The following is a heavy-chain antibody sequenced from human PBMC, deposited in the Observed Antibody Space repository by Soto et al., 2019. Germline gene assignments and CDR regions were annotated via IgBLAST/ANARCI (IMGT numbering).Heavy chain of an antibody. CDR2: IGQSAIT. CDR3: ARVHRVETPRGGTLCFYSYGMDA. J-gene: IGHJ6*02. Sequence: QVQLQQWGAGLLKPSETLSLTCAVYGGSFSNYHWTWIRQSPGKGLEWIGEIGQSAITKYNPSLTNRPDITLDTSNNHFSLKFNSMTAAATAVYFCARVHRVETPRGGTLCFYSYGMDAWGQGTTVTVSS. V-gene: IGHV4-34*01. D-gene: IGHD2-21*02. CDR1: GGSFSNYH.